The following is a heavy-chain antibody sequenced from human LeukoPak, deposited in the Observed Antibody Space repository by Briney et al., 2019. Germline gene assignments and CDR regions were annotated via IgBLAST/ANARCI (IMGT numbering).Heavy chain of an antibody. CDR1: GGSINDYY. J-gene: IGHJ5*02. V-gene: IGHV4-4*07. Sequence: SETLSLTCSVSGGSINDYYWSWIRQPAGKGLEWIGRVYSSGAANYNPSLKSRVPLSVDPSKNQISLRLTSVTAADTAVYFCATDGRLLRFQESVNWFDPWGQGTLVAVSS. D-gene: IGHD3-22*01. CDR2: VYSSGAA. CDR3: ATDGRLLRFQESVNWFDP.